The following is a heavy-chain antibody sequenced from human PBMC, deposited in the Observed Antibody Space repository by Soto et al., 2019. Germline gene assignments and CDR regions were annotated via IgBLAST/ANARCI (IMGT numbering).Heavy chain of an antibody. CDR1: GFTFTSSA. Sequence: SVKVSCKASGFTFTSSAVQWVRQARGQRLEWIGWVVVGSGNTNYAQKFQERVTITRDMSTSTAYMELSSLRSEDTAVYYCAADRGRITIFGVVTNYYGMDVWGQGTTVTVSS. V-gene: IGHV1-58*01. D-gene: IGHD3-3*01. J-gene: IGHJ6*02. CDR3: AADRGRITIFGVVTNYYGMDV. CDR2: VVVGSGNT.